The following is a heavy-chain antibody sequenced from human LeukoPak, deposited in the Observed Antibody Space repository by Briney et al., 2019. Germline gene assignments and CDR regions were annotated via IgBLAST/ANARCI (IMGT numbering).Heavy chain of an antibody. CDR3: ARDDCSSTSCSRDFDY. D-gene: IGHD2-2*01. CDR2: INPNSGGT. Sequence: ASVKVSCKASGYTFTGYYLHWVRQAPGQGLEGMGRINPNSGGTNYAQKFQGRVTLTRDTSISTAYMELSRLRSDDTAVCYCARDDCSSTSCSRDFDYWGQGTLVTVSS. CDR1: GYTFTGYY. V-gene: IGHV1-2*06. J-gene: IGHJ4*02.